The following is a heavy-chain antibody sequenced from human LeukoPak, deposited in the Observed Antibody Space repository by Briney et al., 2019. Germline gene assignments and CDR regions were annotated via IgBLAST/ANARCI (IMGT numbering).Heavy chain of an antibody. J-gene: IGHJ6*02. CDR2: IWYDGRNK. CDR3: ARDRVRGVIFYYGMDV. V-gene: IGHV3-33*01. Sequence: GGSLRLSCAASGFTFSSYGMHWVRQAPGKGLEWVAVIWYDGRNKYYADSVKGRFTISRDNSNNTLYLQMNSLRAEDTAVYYCARDRVRGVIFYYGMDVWGQGTTVTVSS. D-gene: IGHD3-10*01. CDR1: GFTFSSYG.